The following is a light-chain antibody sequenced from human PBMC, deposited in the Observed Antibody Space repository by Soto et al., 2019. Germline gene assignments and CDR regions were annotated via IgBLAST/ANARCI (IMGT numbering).Light chain of an antibody. Sequence: QSSLTQPASVSGSPGQSITISCTGTSSDVGGYNYVSWYQQHPGKAPKLMIYDVSNRPSGVSNRFSGSKSGNTASLTISGLQDEDEADYYCSSSTSSSTHVVFGGGTQLTVL. CDR2: DVS. CDR1: SSDVGGYNY. J-gene: IGLJ2*01. V-gene: IGLV2-14*01. CDR3: SSSTSSSTHVV.